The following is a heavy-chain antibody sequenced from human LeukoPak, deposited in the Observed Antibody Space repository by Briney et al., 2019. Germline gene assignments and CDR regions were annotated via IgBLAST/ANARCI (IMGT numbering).Heavy chain of an antibody. CDR3: ARQRHGGSYYKVDYYYYMDV. D-gene: IGHD1-26*01. V-gene: IGHV5-51*01. CDR2: IYPGDSDT. J-gene: IGHJ6*03. CDR1: GYSFTSYW. Sequence: GESLKISCKGSGYSFTSYWIGWVRQMPAKGLECVGIIYPGDSDTRYSPSFQGQVTISADKSISNAYLQWSSLKASDTAMYYCARQRHGGSYYKVDYYYYMDVWGKGTTVTVSS.